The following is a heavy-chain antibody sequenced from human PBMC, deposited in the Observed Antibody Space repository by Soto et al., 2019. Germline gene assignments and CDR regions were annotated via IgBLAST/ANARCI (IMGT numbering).Heavy chain of an antibody. Sequence: SETLSLTCTVSGGSISSSSYYWGWIRQPPGKGLEWIGSIYYSGSTYYNPSLKSRVTISVDTSKNQFSLKLSSVTAADTAVYYCARRLWSGYYDYYYYYYMDVWGKGTTVTVSS. J-gene: IGHJ6*03. D-gene: IGHD3-3*01. CDR3: ARRLWSGYYDYYYYYYMDV. CDR2: IYYSGST. V-gene: IGHV4-39*01. CDR1: GGSISSSSYY.